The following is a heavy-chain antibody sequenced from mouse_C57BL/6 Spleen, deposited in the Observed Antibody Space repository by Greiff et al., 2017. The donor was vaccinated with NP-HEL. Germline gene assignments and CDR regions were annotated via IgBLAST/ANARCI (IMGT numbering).Heavy chain of an antibody. V-gene: IGHV5-17*01. CDR2: ISSGSSTI. J-gene: IGHJ4*01. Sequence: EVMLVESGGGLVKPGGSLKLSCAASGFTFSDYGMHWVRQAPEKGLEWVAYISSGSSTIYYADTVKGRFTISRDNAKNTLFLQMTSLRSEDTAMYYWERPLYYDYDDYAMDYWGQGTSVTVSS. CDR1: GFTFSDYG. D-gene: IGHD2-4*01. CDR3: ERPLYYDYDDYAMDY.